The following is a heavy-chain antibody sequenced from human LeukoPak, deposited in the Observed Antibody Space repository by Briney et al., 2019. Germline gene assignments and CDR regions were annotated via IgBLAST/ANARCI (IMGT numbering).Heavy chain of an antibody. Sequence: GGSLRLSCAASGLTFRNYWMHWVRQAPGKGLVWVSRINSDGSSTIYADSVKGRFTISRDNAKNTVVLQMNSLSAEDTAVYYCAKDLVLLWFGESVSGSDYWGQGTLVTVSS. V-gene: IGHV3-74*01. CDR1: GLTFRNYW. J-gene: IGHJ4*02. D-gene: IGHD3-10*01. CDR2: INSDGSST. CDR3: AKDLVLLWFGESVSGSDY.